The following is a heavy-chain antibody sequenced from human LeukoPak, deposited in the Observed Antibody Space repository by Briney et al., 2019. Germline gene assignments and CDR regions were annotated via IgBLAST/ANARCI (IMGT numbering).Heavy chain of an antibody. D-gene: IGHD4-11*01. J-gene: IGHJ4*02. Sequence: GGPLRLSCAASGFTFSSYSMNWVRQAPGKGLEWVSSINIHSNYIYYADSVKGRFTISRDNAKNSLSLQMNSLRAEDTAVYYCAREPSSNNFDYWGQGTLVTVSS. CDR3: AREPSSNNFDY. CDR2: INIHSNYI. CDR1: GFTFSSYS. V-gene: IGHV3-21*01.